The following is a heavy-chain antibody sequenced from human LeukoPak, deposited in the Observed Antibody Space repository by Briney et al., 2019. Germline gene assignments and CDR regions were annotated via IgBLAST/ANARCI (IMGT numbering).Heavy chain of an antibody. Sequence: SETLSLTCTVSAGSISCFFWSWIRQPPGKGLEWIGYISYSGSTNYNPSLKSRVTISADTSKNQVSLKLSSVTAADTAVYYCARTYRYGSFPVYHFYMDVWGKGTTVTVSS. V-gene: IGHV4-59*01. CDR1: AGSISCFF. D-gene: IGHD5-18*01. CDR3: ARTYRYGSFPVYHFYMDV. J-gene: IGHJ6*03. CDR2: ISYSGST.